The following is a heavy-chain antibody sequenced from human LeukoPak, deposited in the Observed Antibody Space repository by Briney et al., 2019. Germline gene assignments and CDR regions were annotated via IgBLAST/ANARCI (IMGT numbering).Heavy chain of an antibody. D-gene: IGHD3-10*01. CDR1: GHIFTAYY. CDR3: ATYYSDTSARD. J-gene: IGHJ4*02. V-gene: IGHV1-2*02. Sequence: ASVKVSCKASGHIFTAYYMFWVRQAPGQGLEWMGWINPNSGGTNLAPNFQGRVTLPSDTSISTAYMELSGLTSDDTAVYFCATYYSDTSARDWGQGTLVTVSS. CDR2: INPNSGGT.